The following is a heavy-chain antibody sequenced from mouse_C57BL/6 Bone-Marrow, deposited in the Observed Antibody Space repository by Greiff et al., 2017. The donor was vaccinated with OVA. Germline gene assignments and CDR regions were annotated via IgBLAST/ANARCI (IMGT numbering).Heavy chain of an antibody. CDR2: IRLKSDNYAT. V-gene: IGHV6-3*01. Sequence: EVHLVESGGGLVQPGGSLKLSCVASGFTFSNYWMNWVRQSPEKGLEWVAQIRLKSDNYATPYAESVKGRFTISRDDSKSSVYLQMNNVRAEDTGIYYWARENYYAMDYWGQGTSVTVSS. CDR3: ARENYYAMDY. J-gene: IGHJ4*01. CDR1: GFTFSNYW.